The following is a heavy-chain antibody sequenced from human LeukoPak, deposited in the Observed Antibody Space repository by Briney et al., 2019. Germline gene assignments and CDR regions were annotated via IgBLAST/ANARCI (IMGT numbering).Heavy chain of an antibody. CDR1: GGSISSGGYS. CDR3: AVTMVRGVSGMDV. CDR2: IYHSGST. J-gene: IGHJ6*02. V-gene: IGHV4-30-2*01. Sequence: SQTLSLTCAVSGGSISSGGYSWSWIRQPPGKGLEWIGYIYHSGSTYYNPSLKSRVTISVDTSKNQFSLKLTSVTAADTAVYYCAVTMVRGVSGMDVWGQGTTVTVSS. D-gene: IGHD3-10*01.